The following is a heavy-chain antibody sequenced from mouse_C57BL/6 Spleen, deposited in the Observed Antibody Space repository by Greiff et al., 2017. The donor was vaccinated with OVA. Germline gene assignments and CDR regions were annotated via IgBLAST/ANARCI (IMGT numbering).Heavy chain of an antibody. D-gene: IGHD1-1*01. CDR2: FYPGSGSI. Sequence: QVQLQQSGAELVKPGASVKLSCKASGYTFTEYTIHWVKQRSGQGLEWIGWFYPGSGSIKYNEKFKDKATLTADKSSSTVYMELSRLTSEDSAVYFCARHEAPYYGSRNWYFDVWGTGTTVTVSS. J-gene: IGHJ1*03. V-gene: IGHV1-62-2*01. CDR1: GYTFTEYT. CDR3: ARHEAPYYGSRNWYFDV.